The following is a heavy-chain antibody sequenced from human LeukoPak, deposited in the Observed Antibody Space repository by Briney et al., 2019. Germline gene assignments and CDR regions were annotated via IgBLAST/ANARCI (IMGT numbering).Heavy chain of an antibody. CDR3: TSLTGGYSYGSSGY. J-gene: IGHJ4*02. V-gene: IGHV3-21*04. Sequence: GGSLRLSCAASGFTFSSYSMNWVRQAPGKGLEWVSSISSSSSYIYYADSVKGRFTISRDNAKNSLYLQMNSLKTEDTAVYYCTSLTGGYSYGSSGYWGQGTLVTVSS. D-gene: IGHD5-18*01. CDR2: ISSSSSYI. CDR1: GFTFSSYS.